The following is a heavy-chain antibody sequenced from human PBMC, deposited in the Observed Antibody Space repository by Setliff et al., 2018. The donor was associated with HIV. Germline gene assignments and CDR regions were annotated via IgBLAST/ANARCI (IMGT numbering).Heavy chain of an antibody. Sequence: SLRLSCAAPGLTFKNYWIHWVRQAPGKGLVWVSRINADSSSTTYADSVKGRFTISRDNAKNTVYLQMNSLRAEDTAVYYCARDRGYTIVGAAEGDHWGQGSLVTVSS. V-gene: IGHV3-74*01. J-gene: IGHJ4*02. CDR2: INADSSST. CDR1: GLTFKNYW. D-gene: IGHD1-26*01. CDR3: ARDRGYTIVGAAEGDH.